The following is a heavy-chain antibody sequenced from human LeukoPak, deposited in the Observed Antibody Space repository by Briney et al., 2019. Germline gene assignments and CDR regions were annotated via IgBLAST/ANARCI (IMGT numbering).Heavy chain of an antibody. D-gene: IGHD3-22*01. CDR2: IYYSGSS. V-gene: IGHV4-59*01. CDR3: ARGNYYDSRTYYRAFDI. Sequence: SETLSLTCTVSDGSFSSYYWSWTRQPPGKGLEWIGYIYYSGSSNYNPSLKSRVTISVDTSKNHFSLKLSSVTAADTAVYYCARGNYYDSRTYYRAFDIWGQGTMVTVSS. J-gene: IGHJ3*02. CDR1: DGSFSSYY.